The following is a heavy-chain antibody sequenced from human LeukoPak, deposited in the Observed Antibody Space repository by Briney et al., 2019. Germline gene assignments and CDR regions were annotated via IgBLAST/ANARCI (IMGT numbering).Heavy chain of an antibody. CDR1: GFTVTSNY. V-gene: IGHV3-66*01. CDR3: ASKLTSGY. Sequence: PGGSLRLSCVVSGFTVTSNYMSWVRQAPGKGLEWVSVIYSGGTTNYADSVKGRFTVYRDNSKNTLYLQMNSLRAEATAVYYCASKLTSGYWGQGTLVTVSS. D-gene: IGHD4-17*01. J-gene: IGHJ4*02. CDR2: IYSGGTT.